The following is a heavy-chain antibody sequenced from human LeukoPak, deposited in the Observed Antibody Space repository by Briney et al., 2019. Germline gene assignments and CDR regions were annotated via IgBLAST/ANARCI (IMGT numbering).Heavy chain of an antibody. J-gene: IGHJ4*02. Sequence: GGSLRLSCAASGFTFSDYYMSWIRQAPGKGLEWLSYISGSGTTIYYADSVKGRFTISRDNAKNSLYLQMNSLRAEDTAVYYCARGRNYYDSSGYPHWGQGTLVTVSS. D-gene: IGHD3-22*01. V-gene: IGHV3-11*04. CDR3: ARGRNYYDSSGYPH. CDR2: ISGSGTTI. CDR1: GFTFSDYY.